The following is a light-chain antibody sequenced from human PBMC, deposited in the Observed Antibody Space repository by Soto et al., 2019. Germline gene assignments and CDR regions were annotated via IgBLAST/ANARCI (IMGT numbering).Light chain of an antibody. Sequence: EIVMTQSPATLSVSPGERATLSCRASQSVSSNLAWYQQKPGQAPRLHIYGASTRATGIPARFSGSGSGTEFTLTLSGLQSEDFAVYYCQQYKNWPSTFGQGTKLEIK. CDR3: QQYKNWPST. J-gene: IGKJ2*02. CDR1: QSVSSN. CDR2: GAS. V-gene: IGKV3-15*01.